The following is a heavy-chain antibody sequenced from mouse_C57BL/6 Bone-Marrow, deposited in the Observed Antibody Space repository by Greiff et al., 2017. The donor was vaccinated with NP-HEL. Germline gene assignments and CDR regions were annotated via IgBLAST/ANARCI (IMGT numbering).Heavy chain of an antibody. Sequence: EVQLQQSGPELVKPGASVKISCKASGYTFTDYYMNWVKQSHGKSLEWIGDINPNNGGTSYNQKFKGKATLTVDKSSSTAYMELRSLTSEDSAVYYCARAQQLRLDYWGQGTTLTVSS. V-gene: IGHV1-26*01. CDR3: ARAQQLRLDY. J-gene: IGHJ2*01. CDR1: GYTFTDYY. D-gene: IGHD3-2*02. CDR2: INPNNGGT.